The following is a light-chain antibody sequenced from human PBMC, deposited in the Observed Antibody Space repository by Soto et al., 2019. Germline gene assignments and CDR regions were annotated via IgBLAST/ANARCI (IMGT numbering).Light chain of an antibody. CDR3: HQRQSWPRT. CDR1: QYINTR. Sequence: VLTPGAVSLSWFPADRVTLPGRASQYINTRLAWYQHRPGQAPRLLIYQTSIRAAGIPARFSASGSGTDFTLTISDVQPEDFALYYCHQRQSWPRTFGQGTKVDIK. CDR2: QTS. V-gene: IGKV3-11*01. J-gene: IGKJ1*01.